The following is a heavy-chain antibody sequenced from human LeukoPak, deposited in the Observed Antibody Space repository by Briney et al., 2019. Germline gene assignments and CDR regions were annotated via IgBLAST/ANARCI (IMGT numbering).Heavy chain of an antibody. J-gene: IGHJ4*02. Sequence: SETLSLTCTVSGGSISNYYWSWIRQPAGKGLEWVGRIYANGRTNYNPSLESRVTMSVDTSKNQFSLRLSSVTAADTAVYYCARGPQVSTSTPLDYWGQGTLVTVSS. V-gene: IGHV4-4*07. CDR1: GGSISNYY. CDR3: ARGPQVSTSTPLDY. CDR2: IYANGRT. D-gene: IGHD6-6*01.